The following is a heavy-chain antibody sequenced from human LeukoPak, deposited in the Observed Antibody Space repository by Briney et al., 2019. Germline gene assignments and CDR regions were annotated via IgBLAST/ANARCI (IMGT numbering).Heavy chain of an antibody. CDR2: IKQDGSEK. D-gene: IGHD6-19*01. J-gene: IGHJ4*02. Sequence: GGSLRLSCAASGFXFSSYWMSWVRQAPGKGLEWVANIKQDGSEKYYVDSVKGRFTISRDNAKNSLYLQMNSLRAEDTAVYYCARDGGYSSGWYYFDYWGQGTLVTVSS. CDR1: GFXFSSYW. V-gene: IGHV3-7*05. CDR3: ARDGGYSSGWYYFDY.